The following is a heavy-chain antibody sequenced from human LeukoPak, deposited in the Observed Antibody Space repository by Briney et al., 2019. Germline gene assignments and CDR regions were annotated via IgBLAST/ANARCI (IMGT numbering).Heavy chain of an antibody. J-gene: IGHJ5*02. D-gene: IGHD3-10*01. Sequence: ASVKVSCKASGYTFNGYYMHWVRQAPGQGLEWMGWINPNSGGTNYAQKFQGRVTMTRDTSISTAYMELSRLRSDDTAVYYCARDGNDGSGSYPWFDPWGQGTLVTVSS. CDR1: GYTFNGYY. CDR3: ARDGNDGSGSYPWFDP. CDR2: INPNSGGT. V-gene: IGHV1-2*02.